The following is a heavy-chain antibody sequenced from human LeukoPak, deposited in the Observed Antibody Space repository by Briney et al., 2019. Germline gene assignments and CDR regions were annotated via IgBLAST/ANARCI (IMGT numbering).Heavy chain of an antibody. J-gene: IGHJ6*03. V-gene: IGHV3-23*01. Sequence: GGSLRLSCAASGITFSTYAMSWVRQAPGEGLEWVSAVSRSGDDTYYADSVRGRFTVSRDNSRNTLYLHMSSLRAEDTAVYYCAKEEGTNCGGDCYYYMDVWGKGTTVTVSS. D-gene: IGHD2-21*01. CDR2: VSRSGDDT. CDR3: AKEEGTNCGGDCYYYMDV. CDR1: GITFSTYA.